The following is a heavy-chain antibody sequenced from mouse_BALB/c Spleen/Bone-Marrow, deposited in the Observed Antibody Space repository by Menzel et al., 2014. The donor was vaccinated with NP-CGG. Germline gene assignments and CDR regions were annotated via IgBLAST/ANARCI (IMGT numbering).Heavy chain of an antibody. D-gene: IGHD2-2*01. V-gene: IGHV5-12-1*01. CDR3: ARQRGYAYAMDY. CDR1: GFAFSGYD. Sequence: EVKLMESGGGLVEPGGSLKLSCAASGFAFSGYDMSWVRQTPEKRLEWVAYISSGGINTYYPDSVKGRFTISRDNAKNTLYLQMNSLKSEDSAMYYCARQRGYAYAMDYWGQGTSVTVSS. CDR2: ISSGGINT. J-gene: IGHJ4*01.